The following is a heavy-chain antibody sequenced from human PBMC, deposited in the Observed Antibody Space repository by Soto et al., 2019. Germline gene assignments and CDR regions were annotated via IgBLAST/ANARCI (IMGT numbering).Heavy chain of an antibody. Sequence: GESLKISCAASGFTFSSYAMSWVRQAPGKGLEWVSAISGSGGSTYYADSVKGRFTISRDNSKNTLYLQMNSLRAEDTAVYYCAKDRIQTRVAEDFDYWGQGTLVTVSS. CDR3: AKDRIQTRVAEDFDY. CDR1: GFTFSSYA. J-gene: IGHJ4*02. CDR2: ISGSGGST. V-gene: IGHV3-23*01. D-gene: IGHD6-19*01.